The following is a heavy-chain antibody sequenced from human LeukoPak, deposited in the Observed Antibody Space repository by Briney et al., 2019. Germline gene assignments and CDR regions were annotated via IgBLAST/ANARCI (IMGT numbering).Heavy chain of an antibody. CDR1: GFTFSAYW. Sequence: GGSLRLSCAASGFTFSAYWMSWVRQAPGKGLEWVANIKEDGSEKYYVDSVRGRFAISRDNAKNSLYLQMNSLRAEDTAVYYCARDDDYGGNSYWGQGTLVTVSS. J-gene: IGHJ4*02. V-gene: IGHV3-7*01. CDR3: ARDDDYGGNSY. D-gene: IGHD4-17*01. CDR2: IKEDGSEK.